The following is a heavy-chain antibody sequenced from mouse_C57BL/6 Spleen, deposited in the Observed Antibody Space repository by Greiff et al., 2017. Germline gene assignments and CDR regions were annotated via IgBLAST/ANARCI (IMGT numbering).Heavy chain of an antibody. V-gene: IGHV5-12*01. CDR2: ISNGGGST. D-gene: IGHD1-1*01. Sequence: EVQVVESGGGLVQPGGSLKLSCAASGFTFSDYYMYWVRQTPEKRLAWVAYISNGGGSTYYPDTVKGRFTISRDNAKNTLYLQMSRLKSEDTAMYYCARITTVVEGYFDVWGTGTTVTVSS. CDR3: ARITTVVEGYFDV. J-gene: IGHJ1*03. CDR1: GFTFSDYY.